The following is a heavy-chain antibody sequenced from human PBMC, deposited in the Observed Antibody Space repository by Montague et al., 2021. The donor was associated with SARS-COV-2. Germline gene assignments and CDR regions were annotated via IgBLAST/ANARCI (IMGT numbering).Heavy chain of an antibody. CDR1: GDSISSGGYF. J-gene: IGHJ4*02. CDR3: ARGRDWYLGI. D-gene: IGHD2-21*02. Sequence: SETLSLTCTVSGDSISSGGYFWSWIRQPPGEGLEWIANIHISGTSYFNPSLKSRVTISIDTSKNQFSLNATSVTAADTAVYFCARGRDWYLGIWGQGTLATVSS. CDR2: IHISGTS. V-gene: IGHV4-39*07.